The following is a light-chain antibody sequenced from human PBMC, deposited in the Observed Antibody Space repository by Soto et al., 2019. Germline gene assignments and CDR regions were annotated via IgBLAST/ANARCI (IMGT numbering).Light chain of an antibody. CDR3: QQYGSSPWT. Sequence: EIVMTQSPATLSVSPGERATLSCRASQSVSSNLAWYQQRRGLAPRLLVYGASGRATGIPDRFSGSGSGTDFTLTISRLEPEDFAVYYCQQYGSSPWTFGQGTKVDIK. V-gene: IGKV3-20*01. CDR2: GAS. J-gene: IGKJ1*01. CDR1: QSVSSN.